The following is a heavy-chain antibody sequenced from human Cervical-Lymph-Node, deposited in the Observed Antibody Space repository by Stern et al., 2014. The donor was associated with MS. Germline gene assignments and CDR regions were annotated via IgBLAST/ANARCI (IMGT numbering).Heavy chain of an antibody. V-gene: IGHV4-4*02. CDR2: VYHTGSA. CDR3: ARDQGFQLMNS. D-gene: IGHD2-2*01. J-gene: IGHJ4*02. CDR1: GDSISNDNW. Sequence: QLVQSGPGLVRPSGTLSLTCAVSGDSISNDNWWSWVRQPPGKGLEWIGEVYHTGSANYDPSLKSRVTISVDKSKNQFSLRLTSMTAADTAVYYCARDQGFQLMNSWGQGTLVIVSS.